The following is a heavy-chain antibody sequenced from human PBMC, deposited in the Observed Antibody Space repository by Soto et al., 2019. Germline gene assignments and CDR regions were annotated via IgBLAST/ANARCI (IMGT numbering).Heavy chain of an antibody. V-gene: IGHV1-69*01. J-gene: IGHJ6*02. Sequence: QVQLVQSGAEVKRPGSSLKVSCKASGDMFRNSAFSWVRQAPGQGLAWMGVIIPLFRKTDVAQKFQGRVNFTADESTSSLYMEVSSLTSEDTAVYYWARARLSNGDPNIYFFYGLDVWGQGTTITVSS. CDR3: ARARLSNGDPNIYFFYGLDV. D-gene: IGHD3-10*01. CDR2: IIPLFRKT. CDR1: GDMFRNSA.